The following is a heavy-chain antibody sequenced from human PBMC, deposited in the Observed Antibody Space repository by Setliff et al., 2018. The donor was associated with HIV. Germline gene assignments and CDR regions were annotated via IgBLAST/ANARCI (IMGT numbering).Heavy chain of an antibody. CDR3: ARYIDYNFWKGQTLFDY. Sequence: KPSETLSLTCTVSGGSISSSSYYWGWIRQPPGKGLEWIGSIYYSGSDYYNTSLKSRVTISVDTSKSQFSLKLISVTAADTAVYYCARYIDYNFWKGQTLFDYCGQGTLVTVSS. CDR1: GGSISSSSYY. J-gene: IGHJ4*02. CDR2: IYYSGSD. V-gene: IGHV4-39*07. D-gene: IGHD3-3*01.